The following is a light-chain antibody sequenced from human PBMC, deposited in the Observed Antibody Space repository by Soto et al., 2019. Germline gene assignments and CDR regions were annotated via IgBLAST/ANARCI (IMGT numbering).Light chain of an antibody. CDR1: QSISSC. J-gene: IGKJ4*01. Sequence: DIQMTQSPSSLSASLGDRVTITCRASQSISSCLNWYQQKPGKAPNLLIYAASSLQSGVPARFSGSGSRTDFSLTISTLPPQDAATYYCQQSYSTLGHGLGGGTKVDTK. CDR2: AAS. V-gene: IGKV1-39*01. CDR3: QQSYSTLGHG.